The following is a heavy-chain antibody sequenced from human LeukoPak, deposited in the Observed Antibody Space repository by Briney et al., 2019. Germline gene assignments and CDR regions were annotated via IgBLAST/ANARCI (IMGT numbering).Heavy chain of an antibody. D-gene: IGHD3-22*01. V-gene: IGHV3-7*01. CDR2: IKKDGGEK. J-gene: IGHJ4*02. CDR1: GFTFSRYW. CDR3: ARSNYYDSFWGFDY. Sequence: HTGGSLRLSCAASGFTFSRYWMTWVRQAPGKGLEWVASIKKDGGEKHYVDSVKGRFTISRDNAKNSLYLQMNSLRAEDTAVYYCARSNYYDSFWGFDYWGQGTLVTVSS.